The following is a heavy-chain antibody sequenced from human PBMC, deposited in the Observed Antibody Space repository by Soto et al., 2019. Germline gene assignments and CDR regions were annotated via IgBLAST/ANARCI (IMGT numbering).Heavy chain of an antibody. Sequence: SETLSLTCSVSGGSMRSYYWNWLRQPAGKGLEWIGRIYSRGDTNYNPSVKSRVTMSVDTSKNEFSLRLNSVTAADTAVYYCAGIGEDVYYGMDVWGQGTTVTVYS. CDR2: IYSRGDT. J-gene: IGHJ6*02. CDR1: GGSMRSYY. CDR3: AGIGEDVYYGMDV. V-gene: IGHV4-4*07. D-gene: IGHD2-21*01.